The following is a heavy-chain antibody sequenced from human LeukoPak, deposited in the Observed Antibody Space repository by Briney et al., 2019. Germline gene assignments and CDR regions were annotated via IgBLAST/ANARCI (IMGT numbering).Heavy chain of an antibody. CDR3: ARGRDSSGYPHYFDY. CDR2: IYYSGST. CDR1: GGSISSYY. Sequence: PSETLSLTCTVSGGSISSYYWSWIRQPPGKGLEWIGYIYYSGSTNYNPSLKSRVTISVDTSKNQFSLKLSSVTAADTAVYYCARGRDSSGYPHYFDYWGQGTLVTVSS. J-gene: IGHJ4*02. V-gene: IGHV4-59*01. D-gene: IGHD3-22*01.